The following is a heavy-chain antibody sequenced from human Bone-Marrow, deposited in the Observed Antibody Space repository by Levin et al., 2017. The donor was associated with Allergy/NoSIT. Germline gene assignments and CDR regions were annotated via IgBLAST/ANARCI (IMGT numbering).Heavy chain of an antibody. Sequence: SETLSLTCAVYGGSFSGYYWSWIRQPPGKGLEWIGEINHSGSTNYNPSLKSRVTISVDTSKNQFSLKLSSVTAADTAVYYCAREELGHDYGDPWGQGTLVTVSS. CDR3: AREELGHDYGDP. V-gene: IGHV4-34*01. CDR1: GGSFSGYY. CDR2: INHSGST. J-gene: IGHJ5*02. D-gene: IGHD4-17*01.